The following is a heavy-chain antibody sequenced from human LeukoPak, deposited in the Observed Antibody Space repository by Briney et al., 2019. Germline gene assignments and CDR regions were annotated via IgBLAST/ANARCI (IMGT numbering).Heavy chain of an antibody. V-gene: IGHV4-34*01. D-gene: IGHD2-2*02. CDR2: INHSGST. CDR3: ARHGLEYCSSTSGYITWFAP. CDR1: GGSFSGYY. Sequence: SETLSLTCAVYGGSFSGYYWSWIRQPPGKGLEWIGEINHSGSTNYNPSLKSRVTISVDTSKNQFSLKLSSVTAADTAVYYCARHGLEYCSSTSGYITWFAPGARGPLVTVS. J-gene: IGHJ5*02.